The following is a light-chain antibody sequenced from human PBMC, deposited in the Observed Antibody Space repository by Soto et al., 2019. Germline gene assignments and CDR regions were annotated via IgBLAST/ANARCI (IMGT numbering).Light chain of an antibody. CDR2: AAS. J-gene: IGKJ1*01. CDR1: QSFSSC. V-gene: IGKV1-39*01. CDR3: QQSYSTPQT. Sequence: DLQITQSPSSLSASVGDRVTITCRASQSFSSCLNWYQQKPGKAPKLLISAASSLQSGVPSRCSGSGAGTEFTLTISRLQPEDFATYYCQQSYSTPQTFGQGTKVDIK.